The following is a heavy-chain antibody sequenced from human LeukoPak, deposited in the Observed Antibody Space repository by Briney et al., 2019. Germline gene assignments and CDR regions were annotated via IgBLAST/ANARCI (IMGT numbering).Heavy chain of an antibody. Sequence: SETLSLTCAVYGGSFSGYYWSLIRQPPWKGLEWIVESNHSGSTNYNPSLKSRVTISVDTSKNQFSLKLSSVTAADTAVYYCARGPTPDLSGSYWVIDYWGQGTLVTVSS. D-gene: IGHD1-26*01. CDR3: ARGPTPDLSGSYWVIDY. J-gene: IGHJ4*02. CDR2: SNHSGST. V-gene: IGHV4-34*01. CDR1: GGSFSGYY.